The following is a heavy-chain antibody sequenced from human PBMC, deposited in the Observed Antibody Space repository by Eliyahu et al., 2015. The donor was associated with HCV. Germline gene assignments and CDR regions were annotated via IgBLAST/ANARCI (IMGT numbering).Heavy chain of an antibody. CDR3: AGHSDSHWFDY. D-gene: IGHD1-26*01. J-gene: IGHJ4*02. Sequence: EVQLVESGGGLVQPGGSLRLSCAASGFTFSTYTMNWVRQAPGKGLEWISYISSSSSTIFYADSMKGRFTVSRDNAKNSLYLQVNSLRAEDTAVYYCAGHSDSHWFDYWGQGTLVTVSS. CDR2: ISSSSSTI. CDR1: GFTFSTYT. V-gene: IGHV3-48*01.